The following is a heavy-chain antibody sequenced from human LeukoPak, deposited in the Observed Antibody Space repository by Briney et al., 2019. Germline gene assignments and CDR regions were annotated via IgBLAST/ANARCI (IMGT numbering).Heavy chain of an antibody. CDR3: AKDWQSWSQGYFDY. V-gene: IGHV3-23*01. Sequence: PGGSLRLSCAASGFTFSSYAMSWVRQAPGKGLEWVSAIRGCGGITFYADSVKGRFTISRDNSKNTLYLQMNSLRAEDTAVYYCAKDWQSWSQGYFDYRGQGTLVTVFS. J-gene: IGHJ4*02. CDR2: IRGCGGIT. D-gene: IGHD2-8*01. CDR1: GFTFSSYA.